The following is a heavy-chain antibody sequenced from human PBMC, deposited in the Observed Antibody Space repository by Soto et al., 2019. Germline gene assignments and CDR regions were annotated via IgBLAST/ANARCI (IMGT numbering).Heavy chain of an antibody. CDR3: VRGNDNYDFWNNWSLDP. CDR2: IYQTGSI. Sequence: PSETLSLTCVVSGGSINNNFWSWVRRPPGKGLEWIGEIYQTGSINYNPSLRSRVTISVDKSKNQLSLKVDSVTAADTAFYYCVRGNDNYDFWNNWSLDPWGQGTLVTVSS. J-gene: IGHJ5*02. CDR1: GGSINNNFW. D-gene: IGHD3-3*01. V-gene: IGHV4-4*02.